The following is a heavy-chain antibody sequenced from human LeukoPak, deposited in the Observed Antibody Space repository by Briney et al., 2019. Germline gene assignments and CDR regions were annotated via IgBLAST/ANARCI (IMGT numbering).Heavy chain of an antibody. Sequence: GASVKVSCKASGYTFTGYYMHWVRQATGQGLEWMGWMNPNSGNTGYAQKFQGRVTMTRNTSISTAYMELSSLRSEDTAVYYCAREHKGSGSSDYWGQGTLVTVSS. CDR3: AREHKGSGSSDY. CDR1: GYTFTGYY. D-gene: IGHD6-19*01. J-gene: IGHJ4*02. CDR2: MNPNSGNT. V-gene: IGHV1-8*02.